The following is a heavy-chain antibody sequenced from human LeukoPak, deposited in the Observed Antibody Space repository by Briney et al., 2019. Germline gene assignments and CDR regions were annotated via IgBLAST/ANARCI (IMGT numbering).Heavy chain of an antibody. CDR3: ARDHAYRADY. D-gene: IGHD2-2*01. CDR1: GFTVSNDW. V-gene: IGHV3-7*01. CDR2: INQDESKK. J-gene: IGHJ4*02. Sequence: GGSLRLSCAASGFTVSNDWMCRVRQAPGKGLEWVANINQDESKKYYADSVKGRFTISRDNAKNSLYLQMSSLTAEDTAIYYCARDHAYRADYWGQGTLVTVSS.